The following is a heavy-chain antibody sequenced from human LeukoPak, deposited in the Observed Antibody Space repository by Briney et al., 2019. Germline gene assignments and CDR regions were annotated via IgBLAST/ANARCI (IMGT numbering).Heavy chain of an antibody. CDR3: GGYCSSTSCRRAGYYYYYMDV. J-gene: IGHJ6*03. Sequence: SETLPLTCAVYGGSFSGYYWSWIRQPPGKGLEWIGEINHSGSTNYNPSLKSRVTISVDTSKNQFSLKLSSVTAADTAVYYCGGYCSSTSCRRAGYYYYYMDVWGKGTTVTVSS. CDR2: INHSGST. V-gene: IGHV4-34*01. CDR1: GGSFSGYY. D-gene: IGHD2-2*01.